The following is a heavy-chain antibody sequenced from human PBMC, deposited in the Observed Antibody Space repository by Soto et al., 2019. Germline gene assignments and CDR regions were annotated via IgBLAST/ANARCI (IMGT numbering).Heavy chain of an antibody. CDR3: ARRWGPTFDF. V-gene: IGHV4-59*01. CDR1: VGSISSYY. CDR2: IYYSGST. D-gene: IGHD1-26*01. Sequence: QVQLQESGPGLVKPSETLSLTCTVSVGSISSYYWSWIRQPPGNGLEWIGYIYYSGSTNYNPSLKSRVTISVDTSQNQFSLKLSSVTAADTAVYYCARRWGPTFDFWGQGTLVTVSS. J-gene: IGHJ4*02.